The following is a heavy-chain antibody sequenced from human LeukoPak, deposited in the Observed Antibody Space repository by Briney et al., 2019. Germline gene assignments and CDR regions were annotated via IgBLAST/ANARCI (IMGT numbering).Heavy chain of an antibody. CDR3: VGWGISGITNH. Sequence: GGSLRLSCAASGFTVSDNYMTWVRQAPGKGLEWVSSIYNTGATHYAESVKGRFTISRDNSKNTLFLQMNSLRAEDTAVYYCVGWGISGITNHWGQGTLVTVSS. V-gene: IGHV3-66*01. CDR2: IYNTGAT. J-gene: IGHJ4*02. CDR1: GFTVSDNY. D-gene: IGHD1-7*01.